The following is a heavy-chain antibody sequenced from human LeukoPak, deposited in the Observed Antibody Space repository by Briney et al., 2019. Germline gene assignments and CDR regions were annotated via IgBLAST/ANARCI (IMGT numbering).Heavy chain of an antibody. Sequence: ASVTVSCKASGYPFTGYYMHWVGQAPGQGLDWMGWINPNSGETNYAQKFHGRVTMTSDTSINTAYMELSRLTSDDTAVYHCARVADGYYFDYWGQGTLVTVSS. V-gene: IGHV1-2*02. J-gene: IGHJ4*02. CDR3: ARVADGYYFDY. CDR1: GYPFTGYY. CDR2: INPNSGET. D-gene: IGHD6-25*01.